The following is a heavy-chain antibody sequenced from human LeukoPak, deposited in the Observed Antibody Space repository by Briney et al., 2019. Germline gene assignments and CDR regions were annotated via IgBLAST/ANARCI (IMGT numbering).Heavy chain of an antibody. D-gene: IGHD2-2*01. Sequence: GGSLRLSCAASGFTFSSYWMYWVRQAPGKGLVWVSRINSDGSSTSYADSVKGRFTISRDNAKNTLYLQMNSLRAEDTAVYYCARELPAAILRLDPGLDYWGQGTLVTVSS. V-gene: IGHV3-74*01. J-gene: IGHJ4*02. CDR1: GFTFSSYW. CDR2: INSDGSST. CDR3: ARELPAAILRLDPGLDY.